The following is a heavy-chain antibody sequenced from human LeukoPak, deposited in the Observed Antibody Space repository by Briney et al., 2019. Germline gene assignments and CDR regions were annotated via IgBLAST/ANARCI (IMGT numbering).Heavy chain of an antibody. D-gene: IGHD3-9*01. CDR2: IKQDGSEK. J-gene: IGHJ4*02. V-gene: IGHV3-7*01. CDR3: ETYFVAQDFGDYFDY. Sequence: PGGSLRLPCAASGFTFSSHCKIWLRQSPGKSLEGLGNIKQDGSEKKYLDSVKGRFTISRDNAGSSVSLHMNDLRAEDTAVYFCETYFVAQDFGDYFDYWGQGTLVTVSS. CDR1: GFTFSSHC.